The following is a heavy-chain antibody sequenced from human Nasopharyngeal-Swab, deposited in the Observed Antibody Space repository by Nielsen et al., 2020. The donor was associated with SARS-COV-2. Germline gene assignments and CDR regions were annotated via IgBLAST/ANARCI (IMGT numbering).Heavy chain of an antibody. V-gene: IGHV1-8*01. D-gene: IGHD6-6*01. CDR1: GYTFTSYY. CDR3: ARGIGSSSWIHYYYYYGMDV. Sequence: ASVKVSCKASGYTFTSYYINWVRQATGQGLEWMGWMNPNSGNTGYAQKFQGRVTMTRNTSISTAYMELSSLRSEDTAVYYCARGIGSSSWIHYYYYYGMDVWGQGTTVTVSS. J-gene: IGHJ6*02. CDR2: MNPNSGNT.